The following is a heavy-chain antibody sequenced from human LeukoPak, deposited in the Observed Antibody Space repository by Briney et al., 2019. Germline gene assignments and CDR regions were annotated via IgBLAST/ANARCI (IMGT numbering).Heavy chain of an antibody. J-gene: IGHJ4*02. CDR1: GYSFTDYW. CDR2: IYPADSDT. V-gene: IGHV5-51*01. D-gene: IGHD3-22*01. Sequence: GESLKISCQGSGYSFTDYWIAWVRQKPGKGLEWMGVIYPADSDTRYNPSFQGQVTVSADKSISAAYRHWSSLQASDSGIYYCARQHYYDNSGFDYWGQGTQVTVSS. CDR3: ARQHYYDNSGFDY.